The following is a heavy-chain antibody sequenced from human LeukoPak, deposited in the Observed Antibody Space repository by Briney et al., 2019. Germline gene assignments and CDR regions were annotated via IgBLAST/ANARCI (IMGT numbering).Heavy chain of an antibody. V-gene: IGHV4-39*01. CDR3: ARHPSTIFGVVRQTGWFDP. CDR2: IYYSGNT. D-gene: IGHD3-3*01. Sequence: SETLSLTCTVSDGSISRSSYYWGWIRQPPGKGLEWIGSIYYSGNTYYNPSLKSRVTTSVDTSKNQFSLKLNSVTAADTAVYYCARHPSTIFGVVRQTGWFDPWGQGTLVTVSS. CDR1: DGSISRSSYY. J-gene: IGHJ5*02.